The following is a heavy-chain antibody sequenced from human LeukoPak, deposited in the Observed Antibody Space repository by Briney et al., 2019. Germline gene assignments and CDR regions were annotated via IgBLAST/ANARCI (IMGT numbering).Heavy chain of an antibody. CDR2: IWYDGSNK. Sequence: GGSLRLSCAASGFPFSSYGMHWVRQAPGKGLEGVAVIWYDGSNKYYADSMKGRFTISRDNSKNTLYLQMNSLRAEDTAVYYCARSHDSSGYYPDYWGQGTLVTVSS. J-gene: IGHJ4*02. D-gene: IGHD3-22*01. CDR1: GFPFSSYG. V-gene: IGHV3-33*08. CDR3: ARSHDSSGYYPDY.